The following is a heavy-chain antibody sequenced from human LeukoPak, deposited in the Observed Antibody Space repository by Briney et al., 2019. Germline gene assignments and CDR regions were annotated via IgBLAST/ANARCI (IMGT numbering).Heavy chain of an antibody. Sequence: EGSLRLSCAASGFTFSSYWMHWVRQAPGKGLVWVSRINSDMSTTTYADSVKGRFTISRDNAKNTLYLQMNSLRAEDTAVYYCARAGRGLRYFDWLTYDYWGQGTLVTVSS. CDR1: GFTFSSYW. J-gene: IGHJ4*02. CDR3: ARAGRGLRYFDWLTYDY. D-gene: IGHD3-9*01. CDR2: INSDMSTT. V-gene: IGHV3-74*01.